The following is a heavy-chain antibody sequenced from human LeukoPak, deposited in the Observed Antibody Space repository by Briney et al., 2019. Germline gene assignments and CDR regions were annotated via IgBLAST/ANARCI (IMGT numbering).Heavy chain of an antibody. V-gene: IGHV3-21*01. Sequence: GGSLRLSCAASGFTFSSYSMNWVRQAPGKGLEWVSSISSSSSYIYYADSVKGRFTISRDNAKNSLYLRMNSLRAEDTAVYYCARTPPRGAANAFDIWGQGTMVTVSS. CDR2: ISSSSSYI. CDR1: GFTFSSYS. J-gene: IGHJ3*02. CDR3: ARTPPRGAANAFDI.